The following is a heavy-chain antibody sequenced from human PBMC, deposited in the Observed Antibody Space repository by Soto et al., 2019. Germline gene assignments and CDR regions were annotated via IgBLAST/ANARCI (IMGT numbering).Heavy chain of an antibody. CDR2: INHSGST. CDR1: GGSFSGYY. V-gene: IGHV4-34*01. J-gene: IGHJ6*02. CDR3: ARGPRISYGSGSYYILHYYYGMDV. D-gene: IGHD3-10*01. Sequence: QVQLQQWGAGLLKPSETLSLTCAVYGGSFSGYYWSWIRQPPGKGLEWIGEINHSGSTNYNPSLKSRVTISVDTSKNQFSLKLSSVTAADTAVYYCARGPRISYGSGSYYILHYYYGMDVWGQGTTVTVSS.